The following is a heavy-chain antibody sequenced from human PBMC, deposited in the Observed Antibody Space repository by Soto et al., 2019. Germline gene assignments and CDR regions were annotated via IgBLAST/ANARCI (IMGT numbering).Heavy chain of an antibody. CDR1: GGSISSGGYY. Sequence: SETLSLTCTVSGGSISSGGYYWSWIRQHPGKGLEWIGYIYYSGSTYYNPSLKSRVTISVDTSKNQFSLKLSSVTAADTAVYYCATKDYGDYEYYYYMDVWGKGTTVTVSS. V-gene: IGHV4-31*03. CDR2: IYYSGST. CDR3: ATKDYGDYEYYYYMDV. D-gene: IGHD4-17*01. J-gene: IGHJ6*03.